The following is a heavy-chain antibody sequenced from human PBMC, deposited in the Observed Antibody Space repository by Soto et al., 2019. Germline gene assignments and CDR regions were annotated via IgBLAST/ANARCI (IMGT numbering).Heavy chain of an antibody. CDR2: ISDYNGNT. J-gene: IGHJ4*02. CDR1: GYTFTSYG. V-gene: IGHV1-18*01. CDR3: ARGRLLRRLSLSPFDY. Sequence: GASVKVSCKASGYTFTSYGISWVRQAPGQGLEWMGWISDYNGNTNYAQKLQGRVTMTTDTSTSTAYMELRSLRSDDTAVYYCARGRLLRRLSLSPFDYWGQGTLVTVSS. D-gene: IGHD3-16*02.